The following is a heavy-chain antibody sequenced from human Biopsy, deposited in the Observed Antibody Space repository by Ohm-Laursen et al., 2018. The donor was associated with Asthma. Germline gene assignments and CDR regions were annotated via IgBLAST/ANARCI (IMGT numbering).Heavy chain of an antibody. J-gene: IGHJ6*02. D-gene: IGHD4-17*01. CDR3: AREVSTVDYGYYYFAMDV. V-gene: IGHV1-2*06. CDR1: GHPFIGYH. Sequence: ASVKVSCKASGHPFIGYHIHWMRQAPGQGLEWMGRINPNSGATNYAQKFQGRVTMTRGTSISTAYMEVSRLRSDDTAVYYCAREVSTVDYGYYYFAMDVWGQGTTVTVSS. CDR2: INPNSGAT.